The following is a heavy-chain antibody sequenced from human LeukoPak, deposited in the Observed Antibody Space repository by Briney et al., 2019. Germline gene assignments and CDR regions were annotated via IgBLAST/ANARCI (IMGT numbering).Heavy chain of an antibody. D-gene: IGHD3-10*01. CDR2: IYYSGST. Sequence: SETLSLTCTVSAGSISSSSYSWGWIRQPPGTGLEWIGSIYYSGSTYFNPSLKSRVTISVDTSKNQFSLKLSSVTAADTAVYYCARLLYGSGSCSNIFDSWGQGTLVTVSS. J-gene: IGHJ4*02. CDR1: AGSISSSSYS. V-gene: IGHV4-39*01. CDR3: ARLLYGSGSCSNIFDS.